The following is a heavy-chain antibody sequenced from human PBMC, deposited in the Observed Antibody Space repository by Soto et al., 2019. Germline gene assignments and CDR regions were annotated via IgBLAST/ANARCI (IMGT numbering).Heavy chain of an antibody. CDR1: GYSFTDFG. D-gene: IGHD5-12*01. Sequence: QAQLVQSGAEVKKPGASVKVSCKASGYSFTDFGMHWVRLASGQRLEWMGWINADKGDTKYSPKFQGRVTITRDTSATTVYMELRSLRSEDTAVYYCARGPLSGVATIWDYANWFDPWGQGSLVTVST. CDR2: INADKGDT. J-gene: IGHJ5*02. CDR3: ARGPLSGVATIWDYANWFDP. V-gene: IGHV1-3*01.